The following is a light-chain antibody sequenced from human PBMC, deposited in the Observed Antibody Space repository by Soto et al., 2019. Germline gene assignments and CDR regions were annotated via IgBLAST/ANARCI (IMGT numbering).Light chain of an antibody. Sequence: QSALTQPASVSGSPGQSIAISCTGTSSDVGGYNYVSWYQQHPGKAPRLMIYEVSNRPSGVSNRFSGSKSGNTASLTISGLQAEDEADYYCSSDTVSTPVVFGGGTKLTV. CDR3: SSDTVSTPVV. J-gene: IGLJ3*02. CDR2: EVS. V-gene: IGLV2-14*01. CDR1: SSDVGGYNY.